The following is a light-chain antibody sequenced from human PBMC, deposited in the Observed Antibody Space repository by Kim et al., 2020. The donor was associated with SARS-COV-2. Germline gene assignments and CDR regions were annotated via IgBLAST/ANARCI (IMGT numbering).Light chain of an antibody. CDR1: QRVRTN. J-gene: IGKJ4*01. Sequence: VTPGADTTLPCAASQRVRTNLAWYQKKPGQPPRLLIHGASTRARGVPARFSGSGSGTEFTLTITGLQSEDFAIYYCQQYNYWPPLTFGGGTKLEI. CDR2: GAS. CDR3: QQYNYWPPLT. V-gene: IGKV3-15*01.